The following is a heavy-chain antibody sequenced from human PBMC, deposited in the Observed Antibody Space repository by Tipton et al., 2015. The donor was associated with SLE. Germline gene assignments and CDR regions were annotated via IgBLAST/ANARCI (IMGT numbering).Heavy chain of an antibody. CDR1: GGSISSSSYY. D-gene: IGHD4-17*01. V-gene: IGHV4-39*07. CDR3: ARGLDYGDSPFDY. CDR2: IYYSGST. J-gene: IGHJ4*02. Sequence: TLSLTCTVSGGSISSSSYYWGWIRQPPGKGLEWIGSIYYSGSTYYNPSLKSRVTISVDTSKNQFSLKPSSVTAADTAVYYCARGLDYGDSPFDYWGQGTLVTVSS.